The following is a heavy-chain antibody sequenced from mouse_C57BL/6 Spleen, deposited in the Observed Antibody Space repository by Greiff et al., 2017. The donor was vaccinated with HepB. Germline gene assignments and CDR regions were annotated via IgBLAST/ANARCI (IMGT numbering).Heavy chain of an antibody. CDR2: INPSNGGT. CDR1: GYTFTSYW. CDR3: ARLLRLVGGAVYY. D-gene: IGHD1-1*01. J-gene: IGHJ4*01. V-gene: IGHV1-53*01. Sequence: QVQLQQPGTELVKPGASVKLSCKASGYTFTSYWMHWVKQRPGQGLEWIGNINPSNGGTNYNEKFKRKATLTVDKSSLTAYMQLSSLTSEDSAVYYCARLLRLVGGAVYYWGQGTSVTVSS.